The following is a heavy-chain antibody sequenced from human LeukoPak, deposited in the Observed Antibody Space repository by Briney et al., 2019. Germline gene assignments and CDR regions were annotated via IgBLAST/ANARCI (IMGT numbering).Heavy chain of an antibody. CDR1: GFTFSSYS. V-gene: IGHV3-48*02. Sequence: PGGSLRLSCAASGFTFSSYSMNWVRQAPGKGLEWVSYISSSSSTIYYADPVKGRFTISRDNAKNSLYLQMNSLRDEDTAVYYCARAHMYYYDSSGYYLPDWGQGTLVTVSS. CDR3: ARAHMYYYDSSGYYLPD. J-gene: IGHJ4*02. CDR2: ISSSSSTI. D-gene: IGHD3-22*01.